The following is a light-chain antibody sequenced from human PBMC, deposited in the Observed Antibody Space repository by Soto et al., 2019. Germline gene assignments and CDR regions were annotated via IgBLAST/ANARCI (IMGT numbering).Light chain of an antibody. V-gene: IGKV3-15*01. CDR3: QQSNSWPRT. CDR1: QSVNSH. Sequence: EIVMTQSPATLSGSPGERATLSCRASQSVNSHLAWYHQKPGQAPRLLIYGASTRATGIPARFSGSGSGTEFTLTICSLQPEDFAVYFCQQSNSWPRTFGQGIKVEVK. CDR2: GAS. J-gene: IGKJ1*01.